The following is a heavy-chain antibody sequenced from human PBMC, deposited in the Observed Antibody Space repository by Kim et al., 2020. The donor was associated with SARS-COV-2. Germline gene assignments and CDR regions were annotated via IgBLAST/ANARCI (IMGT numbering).Heavy chain of an antibody. Sequence: GGSLRLSCAASGFTFSSYAMSWVRQAPGKGLEWVSAISGSGGSTYYADSVKGRFTISRDNSKNTLYLQMNSLRAEDTAVYYCAKDSRLSGAPGAFDYWGQGTLVTVSS. D-gene: IGHD3-16*01. V-gene: IGHV3-23*01. CDR2: ISGSGGST. CDR1: GFTFSSYA. J-gene: IGHJ4*02. CDR3: AKDSRLSGAPGAFDY.